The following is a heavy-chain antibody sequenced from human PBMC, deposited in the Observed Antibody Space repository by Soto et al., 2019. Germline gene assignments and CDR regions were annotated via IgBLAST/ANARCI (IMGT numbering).Heavy chain of an antibody. V-gene: IGHV3-23*01. CDR1: GFNFNIYA. CDR3: ALEPPNSFAWGGGYYKAGGDY. D-gene: IGHD3-10*01. CDR2: ITGNGATP. J-gene: IGHJ4*02. Sequence: EVQLLESGGGFVQPGGSLRLSCAASGFNFNIYAMSWVRQAPGRGLERVSSITGNGATPYYPDAVKGRFTIPRDISKTLLHLQMTSRGVEDRGHFYWALEPPNSFAWGGGYYKAGGDYWGQGTLGTVSS.